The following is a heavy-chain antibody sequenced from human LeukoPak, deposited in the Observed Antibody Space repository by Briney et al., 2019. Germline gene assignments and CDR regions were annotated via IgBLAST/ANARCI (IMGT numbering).Heavy chain of an antibody. CDR2: IYISSSTI. CDR3: VRDGNFDFWSQYYFDY. V-gene: IGHV3-48*01. Sequence: GGSLRLSCAASGFTFSSHSMSWVRQAPGGGLEGVSYIYISSSTIYYADSVKGRFTISRDNAKNSLYLQMNSLRAEDTAVYYCVRDGNFDFWSQYYFDYWGQGTLVTVSS. D-gene: IGHD3-3*01. CDR1: GFTFSSHS. J-gene: IGHJ4*02.